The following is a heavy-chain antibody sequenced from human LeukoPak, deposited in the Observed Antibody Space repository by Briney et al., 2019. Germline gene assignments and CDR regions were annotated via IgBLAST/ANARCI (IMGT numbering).Heavy chain of an antibody. D-gene: IGHD6-19*01. CDR2: IKQDESEK. J-gene: IGHJ4*02. V-gene: IGHV3-7*01. CDR3: ARDRITVAATETSFDY. CDR1: GFTFSSYW. Sequence: GGSLRLSCETSGFTFSSYWMSWVRQAPGKGLEWVANIKQDESEKYYVDSVKGRFTISRDNAKNSLYLQMNSLRAEDTAVYYCARDRITVAATETSFDYWGQGTLVTVSS.